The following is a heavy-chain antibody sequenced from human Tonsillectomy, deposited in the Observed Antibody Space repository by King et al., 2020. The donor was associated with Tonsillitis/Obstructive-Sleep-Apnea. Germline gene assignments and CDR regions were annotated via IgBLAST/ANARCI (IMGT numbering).Heavy chain of an antibody. D-gene: IGHD3-3*01. CDR3: ARSSPVDFWSPNWFDP. CDR2: INHSGST. CDR1: GGSFSGYY. V-gene: IGHV4-34*01. J-gene: IGHJ5*02. Sequence: VQLQQWGAGLLKPSETLSLNCGVYGGSFSGYYWSWLRQPPGKGLEWIGEINHSGSTNYNPSLKSRVTISVDTSKKQFSLKLSSVTAADTAVYYCARSSPVDFWSPNWFDPWGQGTLVTVSS.